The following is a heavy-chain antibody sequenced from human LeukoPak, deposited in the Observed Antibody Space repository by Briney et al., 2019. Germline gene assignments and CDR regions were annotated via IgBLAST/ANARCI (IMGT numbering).Heavy chain of an antibody. V-gene: IGHV3-23*01. Sequence: GGSLRLSCAASGFTFSSYWMSWVRQAPGKGLEWVSAISGSGGSTYYADSVKGRFTISRDNSKNTLYLQMNSLRAEDTAVYYCAKDGANLRHSSSWGYYFDYWGQGTLVTVSS. D-gene: IGHD6-13*01. J-gene: IGHJ4*02. CDR1: GFTFSSYW. CDR3: AKDGANLRHSSSWGYYFDY. CDR2: ISGSGGST.